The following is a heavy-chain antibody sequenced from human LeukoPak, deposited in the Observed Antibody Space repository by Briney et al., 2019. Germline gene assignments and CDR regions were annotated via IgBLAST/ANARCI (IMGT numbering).Heavy chain of an antibody. CDR1: GYTFTDYY. Sequence: ASVKVSCKASGYTFTDYYMHWVRQAPGQGPEWMGWINPHSGGTSYAQKFQGRVTMTRDTSISTVYMEVSRLRSDDTAVYYCARDSSYSSSLYYFGYWGQGTLVTVSS. CDR3: ARDSSYSSSLYYFGY. CDR2: INPHSGGT. V-gene: IGHV1-2*02. D-gene: IGHD6-6*01. J-gene: IGHJ4*02.